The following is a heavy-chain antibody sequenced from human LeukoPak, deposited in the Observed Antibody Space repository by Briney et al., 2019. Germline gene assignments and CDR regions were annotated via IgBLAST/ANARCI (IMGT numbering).Heavy chain of an antibody. J-gene: IGHJ5*02. V-gene: IGHV4-59*08. CDR1: GGSISSYS. Sequence: PSETLSLTCTVSGGSISSYSWSWIRQPPGKGLEWIGYIYYSGSTNYNPSLKSRLTISVDTSKNQFSLKLSSVTAADTAVYYCARRMTTGPDPWRQGTLVTVSS. D-gene: IGHD4-17*01. CDR2: IYYSGST. CDR3: ARRMTTGPDP.